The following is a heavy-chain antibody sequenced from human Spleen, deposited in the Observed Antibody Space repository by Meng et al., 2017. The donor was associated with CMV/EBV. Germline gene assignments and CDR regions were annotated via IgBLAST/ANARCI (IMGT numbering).Heavy chain of an antibody. D-gene: IGHD6-13*01. CDR2: INHSGST. Sequence: QVQLQQWGAGLLKPSETLSLTCAVYGGSFSGYYWSWIRQPPGKGLEWIGEINHSGSTNYNPSLKSRVTISVDTSKNQFSLKLSSVTAADTAVYYCARGGGSSWYRTGGWFDPWGQGTLVTVSS. CDR3: ARGGGSSWYRTGGWFDP. V-gene: IGHV4-34*01. J-gene: IGHJ5*02. CDR1: GGSFSGYY.